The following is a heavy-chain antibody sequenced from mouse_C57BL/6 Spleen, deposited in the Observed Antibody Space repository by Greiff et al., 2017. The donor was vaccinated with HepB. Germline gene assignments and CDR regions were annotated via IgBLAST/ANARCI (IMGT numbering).Heavy chain of an antibody. CDR3: ARHEEGLYYYGSAFDY. D-gene: IGHD1-1*01. Sequence: QVHVKQSGAELVKPGASVKLSCKASGYTFTEYTIHWVKQRSGQGLEWIGWFYPGSGSIKYNEKFKDKATLTADKSSSTVYMELSRLTSEDSAVYFCARHEEGLYYYGSAFDYWGQGTTLTVSS. J-gene: IGHJ2*01. CDR2: FYPGSGSI. V-gene: IGHV1-62-2*01. CDR1: GYTFTEYT.